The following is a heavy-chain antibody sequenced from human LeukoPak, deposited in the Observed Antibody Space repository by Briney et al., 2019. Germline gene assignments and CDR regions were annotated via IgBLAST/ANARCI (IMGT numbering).Heavy chain of an antibody. CDR3: ARDHYFKIDY. Sequence: GGSLRLSCAASVLVFSNFVMHWVRQAPGKGLVWASRIPTDDNPTNYADVVQGQFTISRDNAKNTVYLQMNNLRDEDTAVYYCARDHYFKIDYWGQGTLVTVSS. D-gene: IGHD2/OR15-2a*01. CDR1: VLVFSNFV. V-gene: IGHV3-74*01. CDR2: IPTDDNPT. J-gene: IGHJ4*02.